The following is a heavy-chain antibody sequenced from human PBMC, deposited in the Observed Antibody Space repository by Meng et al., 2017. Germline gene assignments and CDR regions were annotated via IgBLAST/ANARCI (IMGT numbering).Heavy chain of an antibody. Sequence: QVQCVQSGAEVKKPGASVKVSCKATGYTFTSYDINWVRQATGQGLEWMGWMNPNSGNTGYAQKFQGRVTMTRNTSISTAYMELSSLRSEDTAVYYCARGPNRWTGFDYWGQGTLVTVSS. CDR3: ARGPNRWTGFDY. V-gene: IGHV1-8*01. D-gene: IGHD3/OR15-3a*01. CDR2: MNPNSGNT. CDR1: GYTFTSYD. J-gene: IGHJ4*02.